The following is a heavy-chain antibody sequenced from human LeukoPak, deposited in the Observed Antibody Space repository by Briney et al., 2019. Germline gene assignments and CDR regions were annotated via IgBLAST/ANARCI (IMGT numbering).Heavy chain of an antibody. J-gene: IGHJ4*02. CDR1: GDSVSSKNGA. V-gene: IGHV6-1*01. D-gene: IGHD6-19*01. Sequence: SQTLSLACVVSGDSVSSKNGAWNWIRQSPSRGLEWLGRTYYRSKWYNDYAESMEGRMTISQDTSKNQYSLHLNSVTPDDTAVNYLARDFGTPGWHTFDSWGQGTLVTVS. CDR2: TYYRSKWYN. CDR3: ARDFGTPGWHTFDS.